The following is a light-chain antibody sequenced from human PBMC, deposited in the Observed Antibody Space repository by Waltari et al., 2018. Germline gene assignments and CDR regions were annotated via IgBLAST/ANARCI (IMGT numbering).Light chain of an antibody. CDR3: QQYDDVPFI. CDR1: RDINKY. Sequence: DIQMTQSPSSLSASVGDRVPITCQASRDINKYLSWYQQKPGKAPKLLIYDAATLEADVPSRFSGSGSGTYFTFTITSLQAEDFATYFCQQYDDVPFIFGPGTKVDI. CDR2: DAA. J-gene: IGKJ3*01. V-gene: IGKV1-33*01.